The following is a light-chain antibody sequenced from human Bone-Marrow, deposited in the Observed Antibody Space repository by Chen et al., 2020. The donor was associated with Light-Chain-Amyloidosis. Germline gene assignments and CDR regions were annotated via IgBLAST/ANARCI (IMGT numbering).Light chain of an antibody. Sequence: SYVLTQPSSVSVAPGQTATIACGGNNIGSTSVHWYQQTPGQAPLLVVYDDSDRPSGIPERLSGSNSGNTATLTISRDEAGDEAAYYCQVWDRSSDRPVFGGGTKLTVL. V-gene: IGLV3-21*02. CDR2: DDS. CDR1: NIGSTS. J-gene: IGLJ3*02. CDR3: QVWDRSSDRPV.